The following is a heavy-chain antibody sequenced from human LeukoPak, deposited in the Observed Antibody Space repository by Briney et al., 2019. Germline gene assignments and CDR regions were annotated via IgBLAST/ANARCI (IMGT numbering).Heavy chain of an antibody. CDR3: ASLYCSSNSCYLMGYGMDV. V-gene: IGHV4-39*01. CDR1: GGSISSSSYY. J-gene: IGHJ6*02. Sequence: SETLTLTCTVSGGSISSSSYYWGWIRQPPGKGLEWIGSIYYSGSTYYNPSLKSRVTISVDTSKNQFSLKLSSVTAADTAVYYCASLYCSSNSCYLMGYGMDVWGQGTTVTVSS. CDR2: IYYSGST. D-gene: IGHD2-2*01.